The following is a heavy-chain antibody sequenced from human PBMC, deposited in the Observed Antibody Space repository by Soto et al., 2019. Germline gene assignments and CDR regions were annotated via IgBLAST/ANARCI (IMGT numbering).Heavy chain of an antibody. V-gene: IGHV3-53*01. CDR1: GFTVSSNY. Sequence: GGSLRLSCAASGFTVSSNYMSWGRQDPGEGLERVSVIDSGGSTYYADSVKCRFTISRDNSKNKLYLQMTSLRAEDTAVYYCASHGGVKAFDIWGQGTMVTVSS. J-gene: IGHJ3*02. CDR2: IDSGGST. D-gene: IGHD3-16*01. CDR3: ASHGGVKAFDI.